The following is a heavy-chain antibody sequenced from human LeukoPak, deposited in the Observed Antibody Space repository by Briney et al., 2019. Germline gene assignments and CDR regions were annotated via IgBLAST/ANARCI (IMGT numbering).Heavy chain of an antibody. D-gene: IGHD2/OR15-2a*01. J-gene: IGHJ6*04. CDR3: ARASRLYPRLYYYYGMDV. CDR1: DGSISSGDYH. CDR2: IYYSGST. V-gene: IGHV4-30-4*01. Sequence: SETLSLTCTVSDGSISSGDYHWSWIRQPPGKGLEWIGYIYYSGSTYYNPSLKSRVTISVDTSKNQFSLKLSSVTAADTAVYYCARASRLYPRLYYYYGMDVWGKGTTVTVSS.